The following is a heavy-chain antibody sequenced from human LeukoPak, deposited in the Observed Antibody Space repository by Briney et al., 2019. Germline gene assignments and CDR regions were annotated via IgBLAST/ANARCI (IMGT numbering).Heavy chain of an antibody. V-gene: IGHV1-2*02. Sequence: ASVKVSCKASGYTFRDHYMHWVRQAPGQGLEWMGWINPNSGGTNYAQKFQGRVTMTRDTSISTAYMELSRLRSDDTAVYYCARDNYSSSSYYYYGMDVWGQGTTVTVSS. J-gene: IGHJ6*02. CDR3: ARDNYSSSSYYYYGMDV. CDR1: GYTFRDHY. CDR2: INPNSGGT. D-gene: IGHD6-13*01.